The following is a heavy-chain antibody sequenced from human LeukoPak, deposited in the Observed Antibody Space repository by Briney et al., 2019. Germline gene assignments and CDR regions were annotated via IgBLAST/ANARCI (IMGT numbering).Heavy chain of an antibody. CDR1: GFTFSSYA. J-gene: IGHJ6*02. CDR3: AKDFQAGGWLFIPRNYYYGMDV. CDR2: ISWNSGSI. V-gene: IGHV3-9*01. D-gene: IGHD3-22*01. Sequence: GGSLRLSCAASGFTFSSYAMHWVRQAPGKGLEWVSGISWNSGSIGYADSVKGRFTISRDNAKNSLYLQMNSLRAEDTALYYCAKDFQAGGWLFIPRNYYYGMDVWGQGTTVTVSS.